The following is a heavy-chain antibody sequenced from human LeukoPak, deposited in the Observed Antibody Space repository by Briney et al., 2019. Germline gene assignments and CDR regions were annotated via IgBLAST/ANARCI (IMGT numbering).Heavy chain of an antibody. J-gene: IGHJ6*03. V-gene: IGHV4-61*02. D-gene: IGHD2-2*01. Sequence: RSSETLSLTCTVSGGSISSGSYYWSWIRQPAGKGLEWIGRIYTNGSTNYNPSLKSRVTISVDTSKNQFSLKLSSVTAADTAVYYCARSTGIIVVVPAAMSGYYMDVWGKGTTVTVSS. CDR2: IYTNGST. CDR3: ARSTGIIVVVPAAMSGYYMDV. CDR1: GGSISSGSYY.